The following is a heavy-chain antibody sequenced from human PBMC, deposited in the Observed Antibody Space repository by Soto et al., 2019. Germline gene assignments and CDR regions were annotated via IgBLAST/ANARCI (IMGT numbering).Heavy chain of an antibody. CDR1: GYTFTSYD. CDR2: MNPNSGNT. J-gene: IGHJ6*03. V-gene: IGHV1-8*01. Sequence: QVQLVQSGAEVKKPGASVKVSCKASGYTFTSYDINWVRQATGQGLEWMGWMNPNSGNTGYAQKFQVRVTMTRNTSISTAYMELSSLRSEDTAVYYCARGRRAAAENHYYYYYMDVWGKGTTVTVSS. D-gene: IGHD6-13*01. CDR3: ARGRRAAAENHYYYYYMDV.